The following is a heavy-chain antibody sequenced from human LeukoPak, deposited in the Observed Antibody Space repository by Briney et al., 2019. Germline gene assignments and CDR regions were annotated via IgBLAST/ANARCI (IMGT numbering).Heavy chain of an antibody. V-gene: IGHV5-51*01. CDR2: IYPGDSDI. Sequence: GESLKISCKGSGYSFTNYWIGWVRQLPGKGLEWMGIIYPGDSDIRYSPSFQGQATISADESISTVYLQWSSLKASDTAMYYCARRRSYSSSLIDYWGQGTLVTVSS. CDR1: GYSFTNYW. CDR3: ARRRSYSSSLIDY. D-gene: IGHD6-13*01. J-gene: IGHJ4*02.